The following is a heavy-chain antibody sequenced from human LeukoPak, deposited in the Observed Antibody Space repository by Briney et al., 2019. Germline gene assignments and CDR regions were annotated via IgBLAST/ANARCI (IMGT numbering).Heavy chain of an antibody. CDR2: IYYSGST. Sequence: SETLSLTCTVSGGSISSSSYYWGWIRQPPGKGLEWIGSIYYSGSTYYNPSLKSRVTISVDTSKNQFSLKLSSVTAADTAVYYCARGLSRGYSYGYTGRFDPWGQGTLVTVSS. CDR3: ARGLSRGYSYGYTGRFDP. J-gene: IGHJ5*02. D-gene: IGHD5-18*01. V-gene: IGHV4-39*07. CDR1: GGSISSSSYY.